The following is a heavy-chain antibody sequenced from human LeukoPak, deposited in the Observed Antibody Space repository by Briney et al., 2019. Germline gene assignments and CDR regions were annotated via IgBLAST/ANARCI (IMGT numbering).Heavy chain of an antibody. CDR1: GGSISSSSYY. J-gene: IGHJ2*01. D-gene: IGHD3-3*01. V-gene: IGHV4-39*07. Sequence: SETLSLTCTVSGGSISSSSYYWGWIRQPPGKGLEWIGSIYYSGSTYYNPSLKSRVTISVNTSKNQFSLKLSSVTAADTAVYYCARDYHDFWSGSRYFDLWGRGTLVTVSS. CDR3: ARDYHDFWSGSRYFDL. CDR2: IYYSGST.